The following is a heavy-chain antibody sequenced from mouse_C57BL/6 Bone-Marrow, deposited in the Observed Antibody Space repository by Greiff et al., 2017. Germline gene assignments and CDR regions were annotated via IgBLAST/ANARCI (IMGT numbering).Heavy chain of an antibody. J-gene: IGHJ3*01. CDR2: INPNNGGT. Sequence: QLQQSGPELVKPGASVKISCKASGYTFTDYYMNWVKQSHGKSLEWIGDINPNNGGTSYNQKFKGKATLTVDKSSSTAYMELRSLTSEDSAVYYCARLAYDGYYGFAYWGQGTLVTVSA. V-gene: IGHV1-26*01. CDR1: GYTFTDYY. CDR3: ARLAYDGYYGFAY. D-gene: IGHD2-3*01.